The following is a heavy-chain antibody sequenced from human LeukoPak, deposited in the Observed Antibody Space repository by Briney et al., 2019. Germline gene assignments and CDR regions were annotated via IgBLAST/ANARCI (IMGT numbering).Heavy chain of an antibody. CDR2: IYYSGST. D-gene: IGHD3-10*01. CDR3: ARDPTNYYGSGSYLGGDY. J-gene: IGHJ4*02. CDR1: GGSISSSSYY. V-gene: IGHV4-39*07. Sequence: SETLSLTCTVSGGSISSSSYYWGWIRQPPGKGLEWIGSIYYSGSTYYNPSLKSRVTISVDTSKNQFSLKLSSVTAADTAVYYCARDPTNYYGSGSYLGGDYWGQGTLVTVSS.